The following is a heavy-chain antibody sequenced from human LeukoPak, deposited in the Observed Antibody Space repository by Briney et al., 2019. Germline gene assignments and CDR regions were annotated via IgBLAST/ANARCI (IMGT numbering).Heavy chain of an antibody. CDR2: IYPGDSDT. J-gene: IGHJ4*02. D-gene: IGHD2-2*01. Sequence: GEALQISRKGSGYSFTSYWIGWGRRMAGKGLEGRGIIYPGDSDTRYSPSFQGQVTISADKSISTAYLQWSSLKASDTAMYYCATSGGYCSSSSCLRYWGQGTLVTVSS. CDR1: GYSFTSYW. CDR3: ATSGGYCSSSSCLRY. V-gene: IGHV5-51*01.